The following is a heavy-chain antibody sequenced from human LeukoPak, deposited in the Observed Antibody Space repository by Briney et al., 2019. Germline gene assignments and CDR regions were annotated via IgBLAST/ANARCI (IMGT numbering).Heavy chain of an antibody. D-gene: IGHD3-10*01. V-gene: IGHV3-30-3*01. Sequence: PGRSLRLSCAASGFTFSSYAMRWVRQAPGKGLEWVAVISYDGSNKYYADSVKGRFTISRDNSKNTLYLQMNSLRAEDTAVYYCARDRSTYYYGSGSLILYYYYGMDVWGQGTTVTVSS. CDR1: GFTFSSYA. CDR3: ARDRSTYYYGSGSLILYYYYGMDV. CDR2: ISYDGSNK. J-gene: IGHJ6*02.